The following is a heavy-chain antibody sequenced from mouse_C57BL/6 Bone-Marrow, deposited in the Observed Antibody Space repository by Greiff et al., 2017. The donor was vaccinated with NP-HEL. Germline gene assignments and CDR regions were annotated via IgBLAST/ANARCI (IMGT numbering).Heavy chain of an antibody. J-gene: IGHJ3*01. CDR1: GYAFSSSW. D-gene: IGHD2-10*01. CDR3: ALLLFAY. CDR2: IYPGDGDT. Sequence: VKLQESGPELVKPGASVKISCKASGYAFSSSWMNWVKQRPGKGLEWIGRIYPGDGDTNYNGKFKGKATLTADKSSSTAYMQLSSLTSEDSAVYFCALLLFAYWGQGTLVTVSA. V-gene: IGHV1-82*01.